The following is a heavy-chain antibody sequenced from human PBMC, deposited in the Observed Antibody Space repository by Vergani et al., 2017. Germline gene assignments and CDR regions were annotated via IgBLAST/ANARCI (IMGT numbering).Heavy chain of an antibody. J-gene: IGHJ4*02. Sequence: QVQLQESGPGLVKPSQTLSLTCTVSGGSISSGSYYWSWIRQPAGKGLEWIGRIYTSGSTNYNPSLKSRVTISVDTSKNQFSLKLSSVTAADTAVYYCARGPPPYSGTKSGGYFDYWGQGTLVTVSS. D-gene: IGHD1-26*01. CDR1: GGSISSGSYY. CDR2: IYTSGST. CDR3: ARGPPPYSGTKSGGYFDY. V-gene: IGHV4-61*02.